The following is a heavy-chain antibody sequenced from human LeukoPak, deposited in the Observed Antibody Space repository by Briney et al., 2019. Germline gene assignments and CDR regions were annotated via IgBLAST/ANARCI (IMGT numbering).Heavy chain of an antibody. D-gene: IGHD2-15*01. Sequence: SETLSLTCTVSGGSLSSYYWSWIRHPPGKGLEWIGYIYYSGSTNYNPSLKSRVTISVDTSKNQFSLKLSSVTAADTAVYYCARLLPGYYYYMDVWGKGTTVTVSS. CDR2: IYYSGST. V-gene: IGHV4-59*01. J-gene: IGHJ6*03. CDR3: ARLLPGYYYYMDV. CDR1: GGSLSSYY.